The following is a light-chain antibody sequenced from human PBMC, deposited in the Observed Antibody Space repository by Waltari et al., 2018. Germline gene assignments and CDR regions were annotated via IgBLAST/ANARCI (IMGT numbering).Light chain of an antibody. Sequence: QSDLTQPASVSGSPGQSINISCIGTSSDLENYKLVSWFQQHPGKAPKLLIFEDSERPAGVPIRFSGSKSVNTAFQTISGLHAEDEANYYCDAYTASSTFGVFGVGTKLTVI. CDR2: EDS. J-gene: IGLJ2*01. CDR3: DAYTASSTFGV. CDR1: SSDLENYKL. V-gene: IGLV2-23*01.